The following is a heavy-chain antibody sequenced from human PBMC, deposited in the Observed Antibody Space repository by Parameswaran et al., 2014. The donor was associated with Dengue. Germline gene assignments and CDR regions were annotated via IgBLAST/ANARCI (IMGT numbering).Heavy chain of an antibody. CDR3: ARDLVLSYDYDSSGYYYPSNAFDI. D-gene: IGHD3-22*01. J-gene: IGHJ3*02. Sequence: WIRQPPGKGLEWVANIKQDGSEKYYVDSVTGRFTISRDNAKNSLYLQMNSLRAEDTAVYYCARDLVLSYDYDSSGYYYPSNAFDIWGQGTMVTVSS. CDR2: IKQDGSEK. V-gene: IGHV3-7*01.